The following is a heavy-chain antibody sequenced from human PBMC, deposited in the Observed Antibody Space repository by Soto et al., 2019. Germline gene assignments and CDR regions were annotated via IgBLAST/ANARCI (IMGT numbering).Heavy chain of an antibody. CDR3: ARLNTAMVTFYYYGMDV. Sequence: GESLKISCKGSGYSFTSYWISWVRQMPGKGLEWMGRIDPSDSYTNYSPSFQGHVTISADKSISTAYLQWSSLKASDTAMYYCARLNTAMVTFYYYGMDVWSQGTTVTVSS. D-gene: IGHD5-18*01. CDR1: GYSFTSYW. CDR2: IDPSDSYT. J-gene: IGHJ6*02. V-gene: IGHV5-10-1*01.